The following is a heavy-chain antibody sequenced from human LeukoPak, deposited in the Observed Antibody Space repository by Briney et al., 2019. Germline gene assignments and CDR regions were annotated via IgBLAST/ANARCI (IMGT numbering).Heavy chain of an antibody. J-gene: IGHJ5*02. V-gene: IGHV1-69*01. CDR1: GGTFSSYA. Sequence: SVKVSCKASGGTFSSYAISWVRQAPGHGLEWMGGIIPIFGTANYAQKFQGRVTITADESTSTAYMELSSLRSEDTAVYYCAREAAAATNWFDPWGQGTLVTVSS. D-gene: IGHD6-13*01. CDR2: IIPIFGTA. CDR3: AREAAAATNWFDP.